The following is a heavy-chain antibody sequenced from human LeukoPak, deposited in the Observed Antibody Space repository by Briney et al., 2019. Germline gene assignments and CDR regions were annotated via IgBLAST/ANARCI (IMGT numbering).Heavy chain of an antibody. CDR2: INWNGGST. D-gene: IGHD6-13*01. CDR3: ARDGAWGAAAGPRGEDY. V-gene: IGHV3-20*04. CDR1: GFTFDDYG. Sequence: GGSLRLSCAASGFTFDDYGMSWVRQAPGKGLEWVSGINWNGGSTGYADSVKGRFTISRDNAKNSLYLQMNSLRAEDTALYYCARDGAWGAAAGPRGEDYWGQGTLVTVSS. J-gene: IGHJ4*02.